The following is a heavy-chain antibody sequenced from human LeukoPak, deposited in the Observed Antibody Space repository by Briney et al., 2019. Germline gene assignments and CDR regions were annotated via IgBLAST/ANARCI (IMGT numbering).Heavy chain of an antibody. CDR1: GFTFSSYE. J-gene: IGHJ4*02. CDR2: ISSSSSYI. D-gene: IGHD3/OR15-3a*01. CDR3: ARRDGPDY. V-gene: IGHV3-21*01. Sequence: PGGSLILSCAAPGFTFSSYELNWVRQAPGKGLEWVSSISSSSSYIYYADSVKGRFTISRDNAKNSLYLQMNSLRAEDTAVYYCARRDGPDYWGQGTLVTVSS.